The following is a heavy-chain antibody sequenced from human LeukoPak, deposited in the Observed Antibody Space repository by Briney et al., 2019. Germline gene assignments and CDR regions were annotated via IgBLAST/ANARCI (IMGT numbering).Heavy chain of an antibody. Sequence: GGSLRLSCAASGFTLSIICMSWVRQAPGKGLEWVANIKQDGRAKYYVYSVKARFTISRDNARNSLYLEMNNLRAEDTAIYYCAISDDSSGNNWGQGNLVTASS. V-gene: IGHV3-7*01. CDR2: IKQDGRAK. CDR1: GFTLSIIC. CDR3: AISDDSSGNN. D-gene: IGHD3-22*01. J-gene: IGHJ4*02.